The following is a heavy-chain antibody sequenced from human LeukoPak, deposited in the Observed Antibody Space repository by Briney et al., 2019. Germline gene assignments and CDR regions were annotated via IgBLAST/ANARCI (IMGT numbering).Heavy chain of an antibody. J-gene: IGHJ4*02. CDR1: GFTFSYSD. CDR2: ISYDGTKI. Sequence: GRSLRPSCAASGFTFSYSDMNWVRQAPGKGLEWLTAISYDGTKIHYADSVKGRFTISRDNSNSTLYLQMDSLRPDDTAVYYCAREESITLDYWGQGTLVTVAS. D-gene: IGHD5-24*01. V-gene: IGHV3-30-3*01. CDR3: AREESITLDY.